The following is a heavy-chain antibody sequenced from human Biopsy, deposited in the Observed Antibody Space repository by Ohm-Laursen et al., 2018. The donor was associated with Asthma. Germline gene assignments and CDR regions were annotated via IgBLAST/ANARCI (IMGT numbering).Heavy chain of an antibody. J-gene: IGHJ6*02. CDR2: LIPVLGTP. Sequence: SSVQVSCKASGDSFRTYAISWVRQAPGQGLEWMGGLIPVLGTPHHAQMFEGRVTITADESTSTAYMELSSLSSEDTAVYYCARGYSGSDRIVYYYSGLEVWGQGTTVTVSS. CDR1: GDSFRTYA. V-gene: IGHV1-69*01. CDR3: ARGYSGSDRIVYYYSGLEV. D-gene: IGHD5-12*01.